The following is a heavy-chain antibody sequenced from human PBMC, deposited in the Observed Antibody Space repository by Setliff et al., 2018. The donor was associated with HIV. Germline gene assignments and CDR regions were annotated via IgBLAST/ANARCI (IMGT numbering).Heavy chain of an antibody. J-gene: IGHJ6*03. CDR1: GFTFDDYA. D-gene: IGHD1-20*01. CDR2: ITWNSDSR. CDR3: AKDGLTGVYSYYSMDV. Sequence: GGSLRLSCAASGFTFDDYAMHWVRQAPGKGLEWVSGITWNSDSRGYADSVKGRFTISRDNAKNSLYLQMNSLRAEDTALYYCAKDGLTGVYSYYSMDVWGKGTTVTVSS. V-gene: IGHV3-9*01.